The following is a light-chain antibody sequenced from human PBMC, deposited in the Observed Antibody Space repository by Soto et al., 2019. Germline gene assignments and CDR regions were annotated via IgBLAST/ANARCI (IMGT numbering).Light chain of an antibody. V-gene: IGKV4-1*01. CDR3: QQYYSFPT. CDR1: ESVLYSSNNKNY. CDR2: WAS. J-gene: IGKJ2*01. Sequence: DIVMTQSPDSLAVSLGERATINCKSSESVLYSSNNKNYLTWYQRKPGQPPRLLIYWASARASGVPDRFSGRGSGTDFTLTISSLQAEDVAVYYCQQYYSFPTFGQGTKLEL.